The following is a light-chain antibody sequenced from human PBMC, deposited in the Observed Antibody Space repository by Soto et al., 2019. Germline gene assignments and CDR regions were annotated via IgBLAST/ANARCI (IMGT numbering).Light chain of an antibody. CDR2: EAS. CDR3: HQRYNWPHT. J-gene: IGKJ2*01. CDR1: HSVDIY. V-gene: IGKV3-11*01. Sequence: EIVLTQSPATLSLSPGERATLSCRASHSVDIYLGWYQEKPGRPPRLLISEASKRATGIPARFSGSGSGTDFTLTISSLEPEDVAVYFCHQRYNWPHTVGQGTKLEI.